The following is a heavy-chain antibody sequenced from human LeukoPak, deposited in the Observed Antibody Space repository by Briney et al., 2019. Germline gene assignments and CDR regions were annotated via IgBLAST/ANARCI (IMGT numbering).Heavy chain of an antibody. D-gene: IGHD6-25*01. V-gene: IGHV3-23*01. J-gene: IGHJ5*02. Sequence: GGSLRLSCAASGFTFSSNAMSWVRQTPGKGLEWVSTINSNGGSTYYADSVKGWFTISRDNSKNTVWLQMNSLRAEDTAVYYCAKWRPDLWGQGTLITVSS. CDR2: INSNGGST. CDR3: AKWRPDL. CDR1: GFTFSSNA.